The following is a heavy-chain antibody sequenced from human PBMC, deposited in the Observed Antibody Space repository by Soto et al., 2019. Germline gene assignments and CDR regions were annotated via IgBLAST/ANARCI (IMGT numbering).Heavy chain of an antibody. Sequence: QIQLVQSGTEVRKPGASAKVSCKASGYTFTNNDVCWVRQTPGQGLEWMGWISPYSGKTNYARKFQGRVTMTTATPTSTANMEVRCLTSDDTAVYFFARDVLLLPPDFWGQGTLVTVSS. V-gene: IGHV1-18*01. D-gene: IGHD3-22*01. CDR2: ISPYSGKT. CDR3: ARDVLLLPPDF. CDR1: GYTFTNND. J-gene: IGHJ4*02.